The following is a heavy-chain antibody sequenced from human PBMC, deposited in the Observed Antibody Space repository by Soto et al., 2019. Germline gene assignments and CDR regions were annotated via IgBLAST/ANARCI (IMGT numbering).Heavy chain of an antibody. CDR1: GVSISSGGYY. CDR3: ARHESYSAFDI. V-gene: IGHV4-31*03. J-gene: IGHJ3*02. CDR2: IYYSGST. D-gene: IGHD3-10*01. Sequence: SETLSLTCTVSGVSISSGGYYWSWIRQHPGKGLEWIGYIYYSGSTYYNPSLKSRVTISVDTSKNQFSLKLSSVTVADTAVYYCARHESYSAFDIWGQGTMVTVS.